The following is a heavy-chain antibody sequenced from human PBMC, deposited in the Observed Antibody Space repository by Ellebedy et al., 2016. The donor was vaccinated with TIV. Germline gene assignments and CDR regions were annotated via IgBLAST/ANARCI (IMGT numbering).Heavy chain of an antibody. J-gene: IGHJ4*02. CDR3: ARDEGFAFDY. V-gene: IGHV3-30*03. CDR2: ISYDGSNK. CDR1: GFTFSSYG. Sequence: GGSLRLSXAASGFTFSSYGMHWVRQAPGKGLEWVAVISYDGSNKYYADSVKGRFTISRDNSKNTLYLQMNSLRAEDTAVYYCARDEGFAFDYWGQGTLVTVSS. D-gene: IGHD3-16*01.